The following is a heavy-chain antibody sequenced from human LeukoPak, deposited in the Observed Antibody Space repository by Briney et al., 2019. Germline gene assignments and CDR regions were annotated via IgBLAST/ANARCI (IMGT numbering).Heavy chain of an antibody. J-gene: IGHJ4*02. CDR2: IYSSGST. V-gene: IGHV4-59*08. Sequence: PSETLSLTCTVSGGSISGYYWSWIRQPPGKRLEWIGYIYSSGSTNYNPSLESRVTISVDTSKSQFSLRLTSVTAADAAVYYCARHYPPDYTFDYWGQGTLVTVSS. D-gene: IGHD4-11*01. CDR1: GGSISGYY. CDR3: ARHYPPDYTFDY.